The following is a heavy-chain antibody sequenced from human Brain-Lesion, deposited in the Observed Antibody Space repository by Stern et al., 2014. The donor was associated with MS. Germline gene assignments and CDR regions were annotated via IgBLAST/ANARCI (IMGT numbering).Heavy chain of an antibody. Sequence: QVQLVQSGAEVKKTGSSVKVSCQASGNTFTNRYLHWVRQAPRPALEWMGWITPFTGNTNYAQNFQDRVTITMDRSMSTAYMDLSSLRSDDTAIYFCAEGGSYGFVYWGQGTLVTVSS. D-gene: IGHD4-17*01. CDR3: AEGGSYGFVY. J-gene: IGHJ4*02. V-gene: IGHV1-45*03. CDR2: ITPFTGNT. CDR1: GNTFTNRY.